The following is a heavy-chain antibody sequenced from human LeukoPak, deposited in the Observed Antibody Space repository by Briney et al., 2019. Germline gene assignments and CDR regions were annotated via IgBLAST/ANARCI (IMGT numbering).Heavy chain of an antibody. Sequence: GGSLRLSCSASGFTFSSYAMSWVRQAPGKGLEWVSVISGSGGSTYYADSVKGRFTISRDNSKNTLYLQMNSLRAEDTAVYYCAKDPRHPKYYDFWSGLYYFDYWGQGTLVTVSS. V-gene: IGHV3-23*01. CDR3: AKDPRHPKYYDFWSGLYYFDY. J-gene: IGHJ4*02. CDR2: ISGSGGST. D-gene: IGHD3-3*01. CDR1: GFTFSSYA.